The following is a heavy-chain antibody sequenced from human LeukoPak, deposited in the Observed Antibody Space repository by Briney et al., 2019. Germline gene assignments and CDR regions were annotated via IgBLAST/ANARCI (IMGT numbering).Heavy chain of an antibody. CDR1: GGSISSYY. CDR2: IYTSGST. J-gene: IGHJ6*02. V-gene: IGHV4-4*07. CDR3: ARGDDILTGYYSQLDV. Sequence: SETLSLTCTVSGGSISSYYWSWIRQPAGKGLEWIGRIYTSGSTNYNPSLKSRVTMSVDTSKDQFSLKLSSVTAADTAVYYCARGDDILTGYYSQLDVWGQGTTVTVSS. D-gene: IGHD3-9*01.